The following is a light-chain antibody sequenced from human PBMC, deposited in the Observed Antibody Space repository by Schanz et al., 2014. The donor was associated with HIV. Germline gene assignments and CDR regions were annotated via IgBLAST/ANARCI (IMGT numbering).Light chain of an antibody. J-gene: IGKJ2*03. CDR3: QQYSDYHYS. CDR2: QAS. V-gene: IGKV1-5*03. CDR1: QSINRW. Sequence: DIQMTQSPSSLSTSVGDTVTLTCRASQSINRWLAWYQQKPGKAPNLLIYQASTLETGVPSRFSGSGSGTEFTLTISSLHPDDFATYYCQQYSDYHYSFGQGTKLEIK.